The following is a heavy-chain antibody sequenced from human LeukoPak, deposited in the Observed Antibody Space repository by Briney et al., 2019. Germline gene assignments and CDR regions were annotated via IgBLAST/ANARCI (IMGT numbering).Heavy chain of an antibody. CDR3: ARDRNGGPQKVAFDI. CDR2: ISSSSSTI. J-gene: IGHJ3*02. V-gene: IGHV3-48*02. Sequence: PGGSLRLSCAASGFTFSSYAMSWVRQAPGKGLEWVSYISSSSSTIYYADSVKGRFTISRDNAKNSLYLQMNSLRDEDTAVYYCARDRNGGPQKVAFDIWGQGTMVTVSS. D-gene: IGHD4-23*01. CDR1: GFTFSSYA.